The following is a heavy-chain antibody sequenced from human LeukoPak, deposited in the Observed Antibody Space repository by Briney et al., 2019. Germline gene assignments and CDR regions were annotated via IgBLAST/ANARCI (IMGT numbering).Heavy chain of an antibody. D-gene: IGHD1-1*01. CDR3: ASRNGTTRFGY. CDR2: IYYSGST. V-gene: IGHV4-59*08. J-gene: IGHJ4*02. Sequence: SETLSLTCTVSGGSISSYYWSWIRQPPGKGLKWIGYIYYSGSTNYNPSLKSRVTISVDTSKNQFSLKLSSVTAADTAVYYCASRNGTTRFGYWGQGILVTASS. CDR1: GGSISSYY.